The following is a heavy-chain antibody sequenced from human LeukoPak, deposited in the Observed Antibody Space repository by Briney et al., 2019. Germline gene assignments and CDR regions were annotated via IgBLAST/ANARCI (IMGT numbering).Heavy chain of an antibody. D-gene: IGHD6-6*01. J-gene: IGHJ4*02. Sequence: EASVKVSCKASGYTFPIYLMHWVRQAPGQGLEWMGIINPTGGSTTYAQKFQGRVTMTRDTSTSTVYMELSSLRSDDTAVYYCARTAARRFDYWGQGTLVTVSS. CDR2: INPTGGST. CDR1: GYTFPIYL. CDR3: ARTAARRFDY. V-gene: IGHV1-46*01.